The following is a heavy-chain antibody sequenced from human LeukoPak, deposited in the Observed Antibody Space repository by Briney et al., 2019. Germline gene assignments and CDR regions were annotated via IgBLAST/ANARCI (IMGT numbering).Heavy chain of an antibody. Sequence: GRSLRLSCAASGFTFSSYAMHWVRQAPAKGLEWVAVISYDGSNKYYADSVKGRFTISRDNSKNTLYLQMNSLRAEDTAVYYCARDGLGYCSGGSCFEVHYFDYWGQGTLVTVSS. J-gene: IGHJ4*02. V-gene: IGHV3-30*04. CDR1: GFTFSSYA. CDR3: ARDGLGYCSGGSCFEVHYFDY. D-gene: IGHD2-15*01. CDR2: ISYDGSNK.